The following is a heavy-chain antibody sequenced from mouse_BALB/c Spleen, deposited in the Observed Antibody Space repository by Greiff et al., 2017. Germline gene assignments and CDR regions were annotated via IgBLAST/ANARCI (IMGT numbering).Heavy chain of an antibody. J-gene: IGHJ2*01. CDR3: AREGITTATSDY. CDR1: GFTFSSYA. V-gene: IGHV5-6-5*01. D-gene: IGHD1-2*01. Sequence: EVKLMESGGGLVKPGGSLKLSCAASGFTFSSYAMSWVRQTPEKRLEWVASISSGGSTYYPDSVKGRFTISRDNARNILYLQMSSLRSEDTAMYYCAREGITTATSDYWGQGTTLTVSS. CDR2: ISSGGST.